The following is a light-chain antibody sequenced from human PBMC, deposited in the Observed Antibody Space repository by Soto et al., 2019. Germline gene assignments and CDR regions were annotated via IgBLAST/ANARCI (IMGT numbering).Light chain of an antibody. J-gene: IGKJ1*01. CDR3: QQYANWPKT. V-gene: IGKV1-5*01. CDR2: DVS. CDR1: QTISTW. Sequence: GDRVTITCRASQTISTWMAWYQQKPGKAPKLLVYDVSTLERGVPSRFSGSGSGTEFTLTISSLQSEDSAVYFCQQYANWPKTFGQGTKVDIK.